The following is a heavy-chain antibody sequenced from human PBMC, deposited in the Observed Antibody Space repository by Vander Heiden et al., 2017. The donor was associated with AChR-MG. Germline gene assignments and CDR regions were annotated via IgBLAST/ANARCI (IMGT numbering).Heavy chain of an antibody. D-gene: IGHD6-13*01. CDR2: IYYSGST. CDR1: GGSISSSSYY. J-gene: IGHJ2*01. Sequence: QLQLQESGPGLVKPSETLSLTCPVSGGSISSSSYYWGWIRQPPGKGLEWIGSIYYSGSTYYNPSLKSRVTISVDTSKNQFSLKLSSVTAADTAVYYCARLAAAAEGSWYFDLWGRGTLVTVSS. V-gene: IGHV4-39*01. CDR3: ARLAAAAEGSWYFDL.